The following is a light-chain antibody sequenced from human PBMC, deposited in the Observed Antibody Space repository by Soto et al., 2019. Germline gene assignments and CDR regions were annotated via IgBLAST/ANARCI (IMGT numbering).Light chain of an antibody. V-gene: IGKV3-20*01. CDR2: GTS. J-gene: IGKJ1*01. CDR1: QNVGSRY. CDR3: QQYGISPRT. Sequence: EIVLTQSPGTLSLSPGERATLSCRASQNVGSRYLAWYQQKPGQAPRLLIYGTSNRATGIPDRFSGSGSGTDFSLTISSLEAGDLAVYYCQQYGISPRTFGQGTKVDIK.